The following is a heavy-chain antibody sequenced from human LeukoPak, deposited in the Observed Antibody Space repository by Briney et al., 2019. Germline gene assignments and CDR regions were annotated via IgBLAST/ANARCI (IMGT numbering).Heavy chain of an antibody. Sequence: GGSLRLPCAASGFTFSSYWMHWVRQAPGKGLVWVSRINSDGSSTSYADSVKGRFTISRDNAKNTLYLQMNSLRAEDTAVYYCARGYCSSTSCPKAYYFDYWGQGTLVTVSS. CDR3: ARGYCSSTSCPKAYYFDY. D-gene: IGHD2-2*01. CDR2: INSDGSST. J-gene: IGHJ4*02. V-gene: IGHV3-74*01. CDR1: GFTFSSYW.